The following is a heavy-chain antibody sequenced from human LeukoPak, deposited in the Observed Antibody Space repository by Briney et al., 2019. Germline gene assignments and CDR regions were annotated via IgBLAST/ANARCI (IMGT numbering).Heavy chain of an antibody. CDR1: GGSFSSYY. CDR3: ARGRSSSLYYYMDV. Sequence: SETLSLTCAVYGGSFSSYYWSWIRQPPGKGLGWIGYIYYSGSTNYNPSLKSRVTISVDTSKNQFSLKLSSVTAADTAVYYCARGRSSSLYYYMDVWGKGTTVTVSS. D-gene: IGHD6-13*01. J-gene: IGHJ6*03. CDR2: IYYSGST. V-gene: IGHV4-59*01.